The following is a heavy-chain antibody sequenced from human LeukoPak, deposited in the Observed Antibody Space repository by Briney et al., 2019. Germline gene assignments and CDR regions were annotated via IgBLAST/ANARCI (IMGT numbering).Heavy chain of an antibody. CDR1: GFTVSSNY. Sequence: PGGSLRLSCAASGFTVSSNYMSWVRQAPGKGLEWVSVIYSGGSTYYADSVKGRFTISRDNSKNTLYLQMNSLRAEDTAVYYCARHSGSYYLRGSAFDIWGQGTMVTVSS. CDR3: ARHSGSYYLRGSAFDI. CDR2: IYSGGST. J-gene: IGHJ3*02. D-gene: IGHD1-26*01. V-gene: IGHV3-53*01.